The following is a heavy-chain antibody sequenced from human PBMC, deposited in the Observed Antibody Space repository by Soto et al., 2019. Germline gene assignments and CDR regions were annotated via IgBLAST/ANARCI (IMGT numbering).Heavy chain of an antibody. J-gene: IGHJ5*02. CDR3: ATSNWFDP. V-gene: IGHV4-39*01. Sequence: QLQLQESGPGLVKPSETLSLTCTVSGGSISSRGYYWGWIRQPPGKGLEWIGTIYYSGSTYYNPSLKSRVTMSVDTSENQFSLKLSSVTAADTAVYYCATSNWFDPWGQGTRVTVSS. CDR2: IYYSGST. CDR1: GGSISSRGYY.